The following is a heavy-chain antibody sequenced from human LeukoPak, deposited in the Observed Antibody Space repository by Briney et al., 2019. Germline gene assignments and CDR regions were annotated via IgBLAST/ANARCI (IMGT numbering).Heavy chain of an antibody. Sequence: PGGSLRLSCAASGFTFSSYAMHWVRQAPGKGLEWVSSISSSSSYIYYADSVVGRFTISRDNIENTLYLQMNNLRAEDTAIYYCARDKCSGGTCYGYFQHWGQGTLVTVSS. CDR2: ISSSSSYI. CDR1: GFTFSSYA. D-gene: IGHD2-15*01. CDR3: ARDKCSGGTCYGYFQH. V-gene: IGHV3-21*06. J-gene: IGHJ1*01.